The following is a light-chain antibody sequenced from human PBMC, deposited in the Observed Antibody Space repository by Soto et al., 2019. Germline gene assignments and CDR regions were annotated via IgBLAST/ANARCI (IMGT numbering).Light chain of an antibody. J-gene: IGKJ3*01. CDR3: QQYYSTPFT. V-gene: IGKV4-1*01. CDR1: QSVLYSSNNKNY. Sequence: DIVMTQSPDSLAVSLGERATINCKSSQSVLYSSNNKNYLAWYQQKPGQPPKLLIYWASTRKSGVPDRFSGSGSWTDFTLTISSLQDEDVAVYYCQQYYSTPFTFGPGTKVDIK. CDR2: WAS.